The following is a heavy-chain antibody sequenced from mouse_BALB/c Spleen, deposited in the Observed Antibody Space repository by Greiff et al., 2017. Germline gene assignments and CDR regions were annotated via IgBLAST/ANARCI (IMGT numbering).Heavy chain of an antibody. J-gene: IGHJ4*01. CDR1: GFSLTSYG. Sequence: VQLVESGPGLVQPSQSLSITCTVSGFSLTSYGVHWVRQSPGKGLEWLGVIWSGGSTDYNAAFISRLSISKDNSKSQVFFKMNSLQANDTAIYYCARRGYYGKNYAMDYWGQGTSVTVSS. V-gene: IGHV2-2*02. CDR2: IWSGGST. CDR3: ARRGYYGKNYAMDY. D-gene: IGHD1-1*01.